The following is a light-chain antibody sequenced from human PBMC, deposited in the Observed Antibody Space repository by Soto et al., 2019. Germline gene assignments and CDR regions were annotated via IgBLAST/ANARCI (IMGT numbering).Light chain of an antibody. CDR3: QVWDSSSDSVV. Sequence: SYELTQPPSVSVAPGKTARITRGGNNIGSKSVHWYQQKPGQAPVLGIYYDSDRPSGIPERFSGSNSGNTATLTISRVEAGDEADYYCQVWDSSSDSVVFGGGTKVTVL. CDR2: YDS. J-gene: IGLJ2*01. CDR1: NIGSKS. V-gene: IGLV3-21*04.